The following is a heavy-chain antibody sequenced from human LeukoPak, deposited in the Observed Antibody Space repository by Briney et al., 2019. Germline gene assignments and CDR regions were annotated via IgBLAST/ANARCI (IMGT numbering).Heavy chain of an antibody. Sequence: GASVKVSCKASGYTFTSYGISWVRQAAAQGLEGMGCISAYNGNTNYAQKLQGRVTMTTDTSTSTAYMELRSLRSDDTAVYYCARDTGATVAYYYYGMDVWGQGTTVTVSS. V-gene: IGHV1-18*01. D-gene: IGHD1-14*01. CDR1: GYTFTSYG. CDR2: ISAYNGNT. J-gene: IGHJ6*02. CDR3: ARDTGATVAYYYYGMDV.